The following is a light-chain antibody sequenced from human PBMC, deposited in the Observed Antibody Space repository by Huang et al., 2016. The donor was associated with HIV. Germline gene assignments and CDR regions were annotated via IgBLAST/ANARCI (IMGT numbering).Light chain of an antibody. CDR3: QQYSTSSYT. J-gene: IGKJ2*01. CDR1: QSVRNNY. V-gene: IGKV3D-20*01. Sequence: IVLTQSPATLSPSPGERATLTCGASQSVRNNYLAWYQQIPGLAPRLLIDDAHLRATGIADRFSGSGSGTDFTLTISRLEPEDFEMYYCQQYSTSSYTFGQGTKVDI. CDR2: DAH.